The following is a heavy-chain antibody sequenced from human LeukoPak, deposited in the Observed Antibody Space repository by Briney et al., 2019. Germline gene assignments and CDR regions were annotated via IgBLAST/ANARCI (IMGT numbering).Heavy chain of an antibody. D-gene: IGHD1-1*01. CDR3: ARDTTTTGFSWELDY. V-gene: IGHV3-53*01. Sequence: PGGSLRLSCAASGFTVSSNYMSWVRQAPGKGLEWVSVIYSGGSTYYADSVKGRFTISRDNSQNTLYLQMNSLRAEDTAVYYCARDTTTTGFSWELDYWGQGTLVAVSS. CDR2: IYSGGST. CDR1: GFTVSSNY. J-gene: IGHJ4*02.